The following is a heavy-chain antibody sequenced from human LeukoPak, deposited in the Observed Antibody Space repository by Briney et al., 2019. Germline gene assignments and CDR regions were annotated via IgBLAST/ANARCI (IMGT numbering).Heavy chain of an antibody. V-gene: IGHV3-74*01. Sequence: GGSLRLSCAASGFTFSSYWMHWVRQAPGKGLVWVSAIRSDGSSTSYADSVKGRFTISRDNAENTLYLQMNSLRAEDTAVYYCARDQAGAFDMWGQGTMVTVSS. CDR3: ARDQAGAFDM. CDR1: GFTFSSYW. D-gene: IGHD3-10*01. CDR2: IRSDGSST. J-gene: IGHJ3*02.